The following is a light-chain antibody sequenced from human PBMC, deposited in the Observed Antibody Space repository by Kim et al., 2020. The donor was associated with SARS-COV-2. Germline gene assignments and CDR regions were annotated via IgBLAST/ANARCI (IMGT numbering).Light chain of an antibody. CDR2: GNS. CDR1: SSNIGAAYG. J-gene: IGLJ3*02. Sequence: QRVTGSCTGTSSNIGAAYGVHWYQQLPGTAPKLLIYGNSNRPSGVPDRFSGSKSGTSASLAITGLQAEDEADYYCQSYDSSLSGWVFGGGTQLTVL. CDR3: QSYDSSLSGWV. V-gene: IGLV1-40*01.